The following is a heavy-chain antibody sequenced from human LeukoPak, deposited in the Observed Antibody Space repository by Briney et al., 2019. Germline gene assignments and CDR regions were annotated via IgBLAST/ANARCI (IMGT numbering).Heavy chain of an antibody. CDR3: VRVQREYYYDSSGIMGN. CDR1: GFTFSSYA. V-gene: IGHV3-23*01. J-gene: IGHJ4*02. CDR2: ISGSGGST. Sequence: GGSLRLSCAASGFTFSSYAMSWVRQAPGKGLEWVSAISGSGGSTYYADSVKGRFTISRDNSKNTLYLQMNSLRAEDTAVYYCVRVQREYYYDSSGIMGNWGQGTLVTVSS. D-gene: IGHD3-22*01.